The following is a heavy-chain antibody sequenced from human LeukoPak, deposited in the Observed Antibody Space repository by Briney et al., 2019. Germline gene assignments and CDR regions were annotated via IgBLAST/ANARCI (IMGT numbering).Heavy chain of an antibody. Sequence: GGSLRLSCAASEFTFSSYTMNWVRQAPGKGLEWVSYISSSSRAFYYADSVKGRFTISRDNAKNSLYLQMNSLRDEDTAVFYCVARGLSSDYWGQGTLVTVSS. CDR1: EFTFSSYT. CDR2: ISSSSRAF. V-gene: IGHV3-48*02. CDR3: VARGLSSDY. J-gene: IGHJ4*02.